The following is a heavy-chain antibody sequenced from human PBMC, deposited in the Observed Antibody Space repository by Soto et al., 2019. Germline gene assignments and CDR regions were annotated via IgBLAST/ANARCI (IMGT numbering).Heavy chain of an antibody. CDR1: GGTVASSHW. Sequence: SETLSLTCGVSGGTVASSHWWSWVRQSPGGGLEWIGSVYHTGDTNLNPSLQSRVTISVDKSNNQFSLRLNSLTAADTAVYFCAREIVTAGGNNYFDPWGPGTLVTVSS. CDR2: VYHTGDT. V-gene: IGHV4-4*02. D-gene: IGHD2-21*02. CDR3: AREIVTAGGNNYFDP. J-gene: IGHJ5*02.